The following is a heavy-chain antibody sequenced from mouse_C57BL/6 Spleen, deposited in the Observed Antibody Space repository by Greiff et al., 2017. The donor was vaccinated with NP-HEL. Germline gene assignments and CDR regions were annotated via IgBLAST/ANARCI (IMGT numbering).Heavy chain of an antibody. CDR3: AREGFSNYGGFAY. CDR2: IDPSDSET. Sequence: VQLQQPGAELVRPGSSVKLSCKASGYTFTSYWMHWVKQRPIQGLEWIGNIDPSDSETHYNQKFKDKATLTVDKSSSTAYMQLSSLTSEDSAVYYCAREGFSNYGGFAYWGQGTLVTVSA. D-gene: IGHD2-5*01. J-gene: IGHJ3*01. V-gene: IGHV1-52*01. CDR1: GYTFTSYW.